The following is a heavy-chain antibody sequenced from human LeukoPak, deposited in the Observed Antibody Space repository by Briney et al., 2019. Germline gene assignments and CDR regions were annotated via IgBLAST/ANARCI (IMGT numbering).Heavy chain of an antibody. CDR2: IYYSGSP. J-gene: IGHJ4*02. Sequence: SETLSLTCTVSGGSISSYYWSWIRQPPGKGLEWIGYIYYSGSPNYNPSLKSRVTISVDTSKNQFSLKLSSVTAADTAVYYCARGLVAAAGTFGPNRLRAFDYWGQGTLVTVSS. CDR3: ARGLVAAAGTFGPNRLRAFDY. V-gene: IGHV4-59*01. D-gene: IGHD6-13*01. CDR1: GGSISSYY.